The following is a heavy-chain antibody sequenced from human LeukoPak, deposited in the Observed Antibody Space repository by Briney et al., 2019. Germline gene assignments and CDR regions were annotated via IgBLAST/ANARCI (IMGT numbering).Heavy chain of an antibody. CDR1: GGSFSGYY. Sequence: PSETLSLTCAVYGGSFSGYYWSWIRQPPGKGLEWIGEINHSGSTNYNPSLKSRVTISVDTSKNQFSLKLSSVTAADTAVYYCARHPVLRYYYGSGRPYRNWFDPWGQGTLVTVSS. D-gene: IGHD3-10*01. CDR3: ARHPVLRYYYGSGRPYRNWFDP. CDR2: INHSGST. J-gene: IGHJ5*02. V-gene: IGHV4-34*01.